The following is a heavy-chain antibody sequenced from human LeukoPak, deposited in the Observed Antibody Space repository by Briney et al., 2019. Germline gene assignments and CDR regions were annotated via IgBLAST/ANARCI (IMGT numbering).Heavy chain of an antibody. CDR1: GFTFSAYW. CDR3: ARGGITYDY. D-gene: IGHD3-10*01. CDR2: ITSDGSDT. V-gene: IGHV3-74*01. J-gene: IGHJ4*02. Sequence: PGGSLRLSCAASGFTFSAYWMHWVRQAPRTGLVWVSRITSDGSDTTYADSVKGRFTVSRDNAKNTLYLQMNSLRAEDTAVYYCARGGITYDYWGQGTLVTVSS.